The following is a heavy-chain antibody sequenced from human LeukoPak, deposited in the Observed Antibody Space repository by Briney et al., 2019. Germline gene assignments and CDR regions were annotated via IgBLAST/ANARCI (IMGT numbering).Heavy chain of an antibody. J-gene: IGHJ4*02. Sequence: GGSLRLSCAGSGFTFSHYDMNWFRQGPGKGLEWVSYISTTGSSIYYGDSVKGRFTISRDNAKNSLFLQMDSLRDEDTAIYYCVKDSPSSGGHCHADYWGQGTLVTVSS. CDR1: GFTFSHYD. CDR3: VKDSPSSGGHCHADY. V-gene: IGHV3-48*03. CDR2: ISTTGSSI. D-gene: IGHD2-21*02.